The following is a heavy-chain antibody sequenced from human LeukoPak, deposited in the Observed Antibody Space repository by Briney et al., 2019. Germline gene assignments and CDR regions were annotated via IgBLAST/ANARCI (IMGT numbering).Heavy chain of an antibody. CDR1: GFTFSSYW. D-gene: IGHD3-22*01. CDR2: IKQDGSAK. CDR3: AQECVDSTGYYYVPNWFDP. J-gene: IGHJ5*02. Sequence: SGGSLRLSCVASGFTFSSYWMSWVRQAPGKGLEWVANIKQDGSAKYYVDSVKGRFTISRDNAKNSLYLHMNSLRADDTAVYYCAQECVDSTGYYYVPNWFDPWGQGTLVTVSP. V-gene: IGHV3-7*01.